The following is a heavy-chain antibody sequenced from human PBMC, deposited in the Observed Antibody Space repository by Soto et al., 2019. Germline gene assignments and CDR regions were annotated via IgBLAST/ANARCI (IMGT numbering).Heavy chain of an antibody. J-gene: IGHJ5*02. CDR3: TTEPWSGYYLDNWFDP. D-gene: IGHD3-3*01. CDR1: GFTFSNAW. Sequence: GGSLRLSCAASGFTFSNAWMSWVRQAPGKGLEWVGRIKSKTDGGTTDYAAPVKGRFTISRDDSKNTLYLQMNSLKTEDTAVYYCTTEPWSGYYLDNWFDPWGQGTLVTVSS. V-gene: IGHV3-15*01. CDR2: IKSKTDGGTT.